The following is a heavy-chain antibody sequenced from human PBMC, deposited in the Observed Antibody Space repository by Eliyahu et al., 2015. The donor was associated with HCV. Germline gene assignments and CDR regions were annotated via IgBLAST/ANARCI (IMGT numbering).Heavy chain of an antibody. J-gene: IGHJ3*02. Sequence: EVQLVESGGGLVQPGRSLRLSXAASGFAFGDXAVHWVRQAPGKGLEWVSGISWNSGSIGYADSVKGRFTISRDNAKNSLYLQMNSLRTEDTALYYCAKALYSTGHDAFDIWGQGTMVTVSS. CDR2: ISWNSGSI. D-gene: IGHD6-19*01. V-gene: IGHV3-9*01. CDR1: GFAFGDXA. CDR3: AKALYSTGHDAFDI.